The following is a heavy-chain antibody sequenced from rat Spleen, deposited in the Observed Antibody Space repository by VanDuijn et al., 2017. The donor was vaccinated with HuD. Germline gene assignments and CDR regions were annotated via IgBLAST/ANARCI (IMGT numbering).Heavy chain of an antibody. CDR3: VRDRPPYYFSSYIYGGFDY. V-gene: IGHV2-45*01. CDR2: IWNDGTT. J-gene: IGHJ2*01. D-gene: IGHD1-2*01. CDR1: GFSLTTHS. Sequence: QVQLMESGPGLVQPSETLSLTCTVSGFSLTTHSVHWVRQPPGKGLEWMGGIWNDGTTNYDSTLQTRLSISRDTSKNHVFLEMDSLQTEDTAIYFCVRDRPPYYFSSYIYGGFDYWGQGLLVTVSS.